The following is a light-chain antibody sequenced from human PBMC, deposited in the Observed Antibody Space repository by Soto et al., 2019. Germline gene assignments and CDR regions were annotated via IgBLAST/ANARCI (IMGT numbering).Light chain of an antibody. Sequence: LSQSAATLSLSTGERATLSCRASQSVSSYLAWYQQKPGQAPRLLIYDASNRATGIPARFSGSGSGTDFTLTISSLEPEDFAVYYCQQRSNWPPWTFGQGTKVAIK. CDR2: DAS. CDR1: QSVSSY. J-gene: IGKJ1*01. CDR3: QQRSNWPPWT. V-gene: IGKV3-11*01.